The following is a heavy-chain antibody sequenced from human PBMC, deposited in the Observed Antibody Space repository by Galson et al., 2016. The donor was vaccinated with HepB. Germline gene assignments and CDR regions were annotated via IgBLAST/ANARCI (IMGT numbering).Heavy chain of an antibody. CDR3: AKDSRSWYSYNWFDP. CDR1: GFTFSSYA. Sequence: SLRLSCAASGFTFSSYAMSWVRQAPGKGLEWVSAISGSGGRTYYADSVKGRFTISRDNSKNTLFLQMISLRAEDTAVYYCAKDSRSWYSYNWFDPWGQGTLVTVSS. D-gene: IGHD2-15*01. J-gene: IGHJ5*02. CDR2: ISGSGGRT. V-gene: IGHV3-23*01.